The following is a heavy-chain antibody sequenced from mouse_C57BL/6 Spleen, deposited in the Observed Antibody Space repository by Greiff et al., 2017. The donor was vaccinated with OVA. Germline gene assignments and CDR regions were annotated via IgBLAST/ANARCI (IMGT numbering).Heavy chain of an antibody. CDR3: ARRAYYSNEGDY. CDR1: GYTFTSYW. D-gene: IGHD2-5*01. J-gene: IGHJ2*01. V-gene: IGHV1-55*01. CDR2: IYPGSGST. Sequence: QVHVKQPGAEPVKPGASVKMSCKASGYTFTSYWITWVKQRPGQGLEWIGDIYPGSGSTNYNEKFKSKATLTVDTSSSTAYMQLSSLTSEDSAVYYCARRAYYSNEGDYWGQGTTLTVSS.